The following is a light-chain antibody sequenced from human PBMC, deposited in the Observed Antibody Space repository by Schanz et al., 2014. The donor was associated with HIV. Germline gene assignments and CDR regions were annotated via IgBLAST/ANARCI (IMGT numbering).Light chain of an antibody. CDR2: GAS. CDR1: QSVSSSY. J-gene: IGKJ2*01. Sequence: EIVLTQSPGTLSLSPGERATLSCRASQSVSSSYLAWYQQKPGQAPRLLIYGASSRATGIPDRFSGSGSGTDFTLTISRLEPEDFAVYYCQQRSNWPPEYTFGQGTKLEI. CDR3: QQRSNWPPEYT. V-gene: IGKV3D-20*02.